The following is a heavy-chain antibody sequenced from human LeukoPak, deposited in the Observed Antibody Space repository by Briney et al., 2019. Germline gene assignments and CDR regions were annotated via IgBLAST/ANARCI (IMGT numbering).Heavy chain of an antibody. CDR1: GYTFTSYG. CDR2: ISAYNGNT. D-gene: IGHD6-13*01. V-gene: IGHV1-18*01. CDR3: ARDLSIAAAGTMFDY. Sequence: GASVKVSCKASGYTFTSYGISWVRQALGQGLEWMGWISAYNGNTNYAQKLQGRVTMTTDTSTSTAYMELRSLRSDDTAVYYCARDLSIAAAGTMFDYWGQGTLVTVSS. J-gene: IGHJ4*02.